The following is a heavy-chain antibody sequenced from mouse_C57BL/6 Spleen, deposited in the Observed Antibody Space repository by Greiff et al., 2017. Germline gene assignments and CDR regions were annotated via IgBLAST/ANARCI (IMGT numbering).Heavy chain of an antibody. J-gene: IGHJ2*01. D-gene: IGHD1-1*01. Sequence: QVQLQQPGAELVRPGSSVTLSCKASGYTFTSYWMDWVQQRPGQGLEWIGNIYPSDSATHYNQKFKDKATLTVDKSSSTAYMQLSSLTSEDSAVYSCVLTTVVANYFDYWGQGTTLTVSS. CDR2: IYPSDSAT. V-gene: IGHV1-61*01. CDR3: VLTTVVANYFDY. CDR1: GYTFTSYW.